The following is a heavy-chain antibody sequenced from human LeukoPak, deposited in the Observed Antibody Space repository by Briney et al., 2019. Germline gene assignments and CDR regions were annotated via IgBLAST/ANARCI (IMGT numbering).Heavy chain of an antibody. Sequence: SETLSLTCTVSGYSISSGYYWGWIRQPPGKGLEWIGSIYHSGSTYYNPSLKSRVTISVDTSKNQLSLNLTSVTAADTAVYYCARKDGDFWGHGTLVTVSS. CDR3: ARKDGDF. J-gene: IGHJ4*01. CDR2: IYHSGST. V-gene: IGHV4-38-2*02. CDR1: GYSISSGYY.